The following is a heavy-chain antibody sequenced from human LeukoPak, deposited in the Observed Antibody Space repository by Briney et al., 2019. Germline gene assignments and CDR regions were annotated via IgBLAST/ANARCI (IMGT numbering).Heavy chain of an antibody. CDR1: GGTLSSYA. CDR3: ARDCSSTSCSSFDP. D-gene: IGHD2-2*01. Sequence: SVKVSCKASGGTLSSYAISWVRQAPGQGLEWMGGIIPIFGTANYAQKFQGRVTITADKSTSTAYMELSSLRSEDTAVYYCARDCSSTSCSSFDPWGQGTLVTVSS. CDR2: IIPIFGTA. J-gene: IGHJ5*02. V-gene: IGHV1-69*06.